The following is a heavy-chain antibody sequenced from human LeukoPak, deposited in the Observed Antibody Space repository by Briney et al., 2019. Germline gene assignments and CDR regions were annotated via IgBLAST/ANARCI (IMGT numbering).Heavy chain of an antibody. Sequence: GSSVKVSCKASGGTFSSYAISWVRQAPGQGLEWMGGIIPILGTANAQKFQGRVTITTDESTSTAYMELSRLRSDDTAVYYCAKGHSGYDFFWFDPWGQGTLVTVSS. CDR3: AKGHSGYDFFWFDP. CDR1: GGTFSSYA. CDR2: IIPILGTA. V-gene: IGHV1-69*05. J-gene: IGHJ5*02. D-gene: IGHD5-12*01.